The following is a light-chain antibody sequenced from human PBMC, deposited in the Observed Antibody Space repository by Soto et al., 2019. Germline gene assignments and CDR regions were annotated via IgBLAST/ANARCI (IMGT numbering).Light chain of an antibody. CDR1: SSNIGAGYD. CDR2: GNS. V-gene: IGLV1-40*01. Sequence: QSVLTQPPSVSGAPGQRVTISCTGSSSNIGAGYDVHWYQQLPGTAPKLLIYGNSNRPSGVPDRFSGSKSGTSASLAITGLQAEDEADYSCQSYDSSLSCYVFGTGTKLTVL. CDR3: QSYDSSLSCYV. J-gene: IGLJ1*01.